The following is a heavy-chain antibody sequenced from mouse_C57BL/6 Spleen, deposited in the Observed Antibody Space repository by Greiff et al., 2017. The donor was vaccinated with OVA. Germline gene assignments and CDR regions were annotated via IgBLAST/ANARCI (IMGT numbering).Heavy chain of an antibody. J-gene: IGHJ1*03. CDR3: AREEGREHRYFDV. V-gene: IGHV1-52*01. CDR2: IDPSDSET. Sequence: VQLQQSGAELVRPGSSVKLSCKASGYTFTSYWMHWVKQRPIQGLEWIGNIDPSDSETHYNQKFKDKATLTVDKSSSTAYMQLSSLTSEDSAVYYCAREEGREHRYFDVWGTGTTVTVSS. CDR1: GYTFTSYW.